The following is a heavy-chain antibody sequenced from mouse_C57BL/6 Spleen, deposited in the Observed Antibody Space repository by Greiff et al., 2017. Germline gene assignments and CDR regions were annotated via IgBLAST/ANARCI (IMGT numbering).Heavy chain of an antibody. D-gene: IGHD1-1*01. J-gene: IGHJ4*01. V-gene: IGHV1-63*01. CDR1: GYTFTNYW. Sequence: QVQLKQSGAELVRPGTSVKMSCKASGYTFTNYWIGWAKQRPGHGLEWIGDIYPGGGYTNYNEKFKGKATLTADKSSSTAYMQFSSLTSEDSAIYYCARRGGSSSYYYAMDYWGQGTSVTVSS. CDR3: ARRGGSSSYYYAMDY. CDR2: IYPGGGYT.